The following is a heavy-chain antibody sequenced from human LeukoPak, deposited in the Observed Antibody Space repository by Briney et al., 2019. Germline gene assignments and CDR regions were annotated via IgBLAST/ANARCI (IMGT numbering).Heavy chain of an antibody. Sequence: ASVKVSCTASGYTFTSYGISWVRQAPGQGLEWMGWISAYNGNTNYAQKLQGRVTMTTDTSTSTAYMELRSLRSDDTAVYYCAREGSSSWYFGWFDPWGQGTLVTVSS. V-gene: IGHV1-18*01. CDR2: ISAYNGNT. CDR3: AREGSSSWYFGWFDP. D-gene: IGHD6-13*01. J-gene: IGHJ5*02. CDR1: GYTFTSYG.